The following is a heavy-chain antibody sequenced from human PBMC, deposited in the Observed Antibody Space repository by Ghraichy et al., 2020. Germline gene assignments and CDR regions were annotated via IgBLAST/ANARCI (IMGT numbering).Heavy chain of an antibody. Sequence: SGPTLVKPTQTLTLTCTFSGFSFSTSGVGVGWIRQPPGKALEWLALIYWNDDKRYSPSLKSRLTITKDTSRNRVVLTMTNMDPVDTATYYCARSKRGYSGYAYVPRFDPWGQGTLVTVSS. D-gene: IGHD5-12*01. CDR1: GFSFSTSGVG. J-gene: IGHJ5*02. CDR2: IYWNDDK. V-gene: IGHV2-5*01. CDR3: ARSKRGYSGYAYVPRFDP.